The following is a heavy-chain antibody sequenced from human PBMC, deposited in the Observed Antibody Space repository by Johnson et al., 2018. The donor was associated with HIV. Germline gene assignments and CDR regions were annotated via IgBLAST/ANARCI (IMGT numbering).Heavy chain of an antibody. V-gene: IGHV3-66*02. J-gene: IGHJ3*02. CDR2: IFTVGDV. CDR1: GITVSSNY. Sequence: VQLVESGGGLAQPGGSLRLSCAASGITVSSNYMSWVRQAPGKGLEWVSVIFTVGDVYYADSVKGRFPISRDNSKNILYLQMNSLRAEETAVYYCARDSAYCGGDCHDAFDIWGQGTMVTVSS. CDR3: ARDSAYCGGDCHDAFDI. D-gene: IGHD2-21*02.